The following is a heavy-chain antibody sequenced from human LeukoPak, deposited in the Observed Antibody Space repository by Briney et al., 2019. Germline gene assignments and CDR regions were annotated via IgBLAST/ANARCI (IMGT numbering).Heavy chain of an antibody. Sequence: GGSLRLSCAASGFTFSSHGMNWVRQAPGKGLEWVSYISSSSSTIYYADSVKGRFTISRDNAKNSLYLQMNSLRAEDTAVYYCARAKRNGFDIWGQGTMISVSS. CDR2: ISSSSSTI. CDR1: GFTFSSHG. J-gene: IGHJ3*02. V-gene: IGHV3-48*01. CDR3: ARAKRNGFDI.